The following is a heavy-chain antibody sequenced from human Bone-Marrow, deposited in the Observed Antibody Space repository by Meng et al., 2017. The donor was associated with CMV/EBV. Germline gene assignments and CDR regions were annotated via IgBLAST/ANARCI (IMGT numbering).Heavy chain of an antibody. CDR2: INPNSGGT. V-gene: IGHV1-2*02. D-gene: IGHD1-7*01. J-gene: IGHJ4*02. Sequence: ASVKVSCKASGYTFTGYYMHWVRQAPGQGLEWMGWINPNSGGTNYAQKFQGRVTMTRDTSISTAYMELSRLRSDDTAVYFCAKDAGGTRGSLYYFDSWGQGTLVTVSS. CDR1: GYTFTGYY. CDR3: AKDAGGTRGSLYYFDS.